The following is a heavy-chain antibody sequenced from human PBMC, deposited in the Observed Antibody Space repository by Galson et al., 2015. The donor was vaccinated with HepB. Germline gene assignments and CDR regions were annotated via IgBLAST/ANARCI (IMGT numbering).Heavy chain of an antibody. J-gene: IGHJ4*02. Sequence: SVKVSCKASGGTFSSYAISWVRQAPGQGLEWMGGIIPIFGTANYAQKFQGRVTITADESTSTAYMELSSLRSEDTAVYYCARAGGYYDSSGPPGYWGQGTLVTVSS. CDR2: IIPIFGTA. V-gene: IGHV1-69*13. CDR1: GGTFSSYA. CDR3: ARAGGYYDSSGPPGY. D-gene: IGHD3-22*01.